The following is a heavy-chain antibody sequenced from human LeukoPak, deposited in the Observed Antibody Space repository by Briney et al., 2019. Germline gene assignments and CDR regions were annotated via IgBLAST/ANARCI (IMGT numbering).Heavy chain of an antibody. D-gene: IGHD3-3*01. Sequence: GGSLRLSCAASGFTFSSYAMHWVRQAPGKGLEWVAVISYDGSNKYYADSVKGRFTISRDNSKNTLYLQVNSLRAEDTAVYYCARDPRFPVQAQDYCGQGTLVTVSS. J-gene: IGHJ4*02. CDR1: GFTFSSYA. CDR2: ISYDGSNK. CDR3: ARDPRFPVQAQDY. V-gene: IGHV3-30*04.